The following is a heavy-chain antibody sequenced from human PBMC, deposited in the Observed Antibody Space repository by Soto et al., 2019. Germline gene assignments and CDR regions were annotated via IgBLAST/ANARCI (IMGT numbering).Heavy chain of an antibody. CDR3: ARRMTPLNYFDY. Sequence: TSETLSLTCTVSGGSISSSSYYWGWIRQPPGKGLEWIGSIYYSGSTYYNPSLKSRVTISVDTSKNQFSLKLSSVTAADTAVYYCARRMTPLNYFDYWGQGTLVTVSS. CDR1: GGSISSSSYY. J-gene: IGHJ4*02. V-gene: IGHV4-39*01. CDR2: IYYSGST.